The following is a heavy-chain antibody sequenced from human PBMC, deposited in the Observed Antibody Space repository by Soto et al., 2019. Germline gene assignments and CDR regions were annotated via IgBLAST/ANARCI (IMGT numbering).Heavy chain of an antibody. V-gene: IGHV3-30*19. CDR3: ARWGTTGGLDV. J-gene: IGHJ4*02. CDR2: TSYDGTNN. CDR1: GFTFRSYV. D-gene: IGHD3-16*01. Sequence: ESGGGVVHPGTSLRLSCVGSGFTFRSYVIHWVRQAPGKGLEWVALTSYDGTNNYYGDSVKGRFTISRDNSKNTVDLQMDSVRLEDTSLYYCARWGTTGGLDVWGPGTLVSVSS.